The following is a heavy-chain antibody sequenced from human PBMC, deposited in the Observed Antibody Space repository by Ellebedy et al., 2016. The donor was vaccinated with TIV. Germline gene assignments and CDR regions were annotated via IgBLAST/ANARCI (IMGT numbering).Heavy chain of an antibody. J-gene: IGHJ4*02. CDR3: ARKESGSTSLFD. CDR2: IWYDGSNK. V-gene: IGHV3-33*01. Sequence: PGGSLRLSCAASGFTFSTYGMHRVRQAPGKGLEWVAVIWYDGSNKYYADSVKGRFTSSRDNSKNTPSLQMNILRADDTAVYYCARKESGSTSLFDWGQGTLVTVSS. CDR1: GFTFSTYG. D-gene: IGHD2-21*01.